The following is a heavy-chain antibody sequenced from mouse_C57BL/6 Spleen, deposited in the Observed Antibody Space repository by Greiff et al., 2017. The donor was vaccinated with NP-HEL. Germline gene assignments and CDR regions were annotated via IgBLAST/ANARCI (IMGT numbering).Heavy chain of an antibody. CDR1: GYTFTSYW. CDR2: IHPSASGT. Sequence: VQLQQSGAELVKPGASVKVSCKASGYTFTSYWMHWVKQRPGQGLEWIGRIHPSASGTNYNQKFKGKATLTVDKSSSTAYMQLSSLTSEDTAVYYCAKREVIRYYDTYFEYWGKGTTLTVAS. V-gene: IGHV1-74*01. CDR3: AKREVIRYYDTYFEY. D-gene: IGHD2-4*01. J-gene: IGHJ2*01.